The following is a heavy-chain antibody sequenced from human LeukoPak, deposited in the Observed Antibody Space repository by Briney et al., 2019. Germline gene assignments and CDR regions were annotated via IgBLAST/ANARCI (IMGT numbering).Heavy chain of an antibody. CDR3: ARHRGYCSSTSCSQVGYFQH. CDR1: GGSISSYY. V-gene: IGHV4-4*09. D-gene: IGHD2-2*01. J-gene: IGHJ1*01. Sequence: PSETLSLTCTVSGGSISSYYWNWIRQPPGKGLEWIGYIYTSGSTNYNPSLKSRVTISVDTSKNQFSLKLSSVTAADTAVYYCARHRGYCSSTSCSQVGYFQHWGQGTLVTVSS. CDR2: IYTSGST.